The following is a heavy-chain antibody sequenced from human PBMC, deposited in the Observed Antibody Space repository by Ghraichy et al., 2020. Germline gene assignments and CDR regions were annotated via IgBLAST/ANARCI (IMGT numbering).Heavy chain of an antibody. CDR1: GFSFSNAW. J-gene: IGHJ4*02. CDR3: ARDIGYSLHY. V-gene: IGHV3-74*01. CDR2: INSDGSTT. Sequence: GGSLRLSCAASGFSFSNAWMHSVRQAPGKGLMWVSHINSDGSTTTYADSVKGRFTISRDNAKNTVYLQMNSLRAEDTAVYYCARDIGYSLHYWGQGTLVTVPS. D-gene: IGHD5-18*01.